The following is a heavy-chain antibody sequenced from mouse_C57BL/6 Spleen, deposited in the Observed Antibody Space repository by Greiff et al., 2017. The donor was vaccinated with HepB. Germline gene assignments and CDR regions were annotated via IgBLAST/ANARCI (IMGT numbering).Heavy chain of an antibody. CDR1: GFTFSSYT. J-gene: IGHJ4*01. CDR3: ARRGSSSYWYAMDD. D-gene: IGHD1-1*01. V-gene: IGHV5-9*01. CDR2: ISGGGGNT. Sequence: EVQLVESGGGLVKPGGSLKLSCAASGFTFSSYTMSWVRQTPEKRLEWVATISGGGGNTYYPDSVKGRFTISRDNAKNTLYLQMSSLRSEDTALYYCARRGSSSYWYAMDDWGQGTSVTVSS.